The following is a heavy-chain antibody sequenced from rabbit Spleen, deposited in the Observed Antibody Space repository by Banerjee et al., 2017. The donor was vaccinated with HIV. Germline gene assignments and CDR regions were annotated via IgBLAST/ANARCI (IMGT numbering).Heavy chain of an antibody. D-gene: IGHD7-1*01. CDR1: GFSFSPVNW. V-gene: IGHV1S45*01. Sequence: EESGGGLVKPEGSLTLTCKASGFSFSPVNWIYWVRQAPGKGLEWIGTIYAGSTGTTDYARWAKGRFTISKTSSTTVTLQMTSLTAADTATYFCAGGIDGTTGYSDGLSLWGPGTLVTVS. J-gene: IGHJ4*01. CDR2: IYAGSTGTT. CDR3: AGGIDGTTGYSDGLSL.